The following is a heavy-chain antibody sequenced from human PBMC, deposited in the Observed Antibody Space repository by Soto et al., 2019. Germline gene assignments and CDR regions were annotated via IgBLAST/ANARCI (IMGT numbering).Heavy chain of an antibody. Sequence: PSETLSLTCAVSGGSVSSSYWYWGWIGQCPGKGLEWIGSVYYRGRSYSKSSVKSRVTISVDTSKNQFSLNLNSVTASDTAVYYRVSQRTSVLTQAYFDYWGPGALVTVS. V-gene: IGHV4-39*01. CDR1: GGSVSSSYWY. J-gene: IGHJ4*02. D-gene: IGHD2-8*01. CDR2: VYYRGRS. CDR3: VSQRTSVLTQAYFDY.